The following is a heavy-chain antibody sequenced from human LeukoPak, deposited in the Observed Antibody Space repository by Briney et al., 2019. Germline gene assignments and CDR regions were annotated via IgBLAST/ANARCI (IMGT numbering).Heavy chain of an antibody. CDR3: AKSGSGWYGGPYYFDY. CDR1: GFTFSSYA. D-gene: IGHD6-19*01. V-gene: IGHV3-23*01. J-gene: IGHJ4*02. CDR2: ISGSGGST. Sequence: PGGSLRLSCAASGFTFSSYAMSWVRQAPGKGLEWVSAISGSGGSTYYADSVKGRFTISRDNSKNTLYLQMNSLRAEDAAVYYCAKSGSGWYGGPYYFDYWGQGTLVTVSS.